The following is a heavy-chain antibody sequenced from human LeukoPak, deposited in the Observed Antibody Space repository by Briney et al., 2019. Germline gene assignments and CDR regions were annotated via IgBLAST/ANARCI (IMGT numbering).Heavy chain of an antibody. Sequence: GGSLRLSCAASGFTFSSYAMSWVRQAPGKGLEWVSAISGNGGSTYYADSVKGRFTISRDNSKNTLYLQMNSLRAEDTAVYYCAKFQYYYDSSGYYYVVPFDYWGQGTLVTVSS. CDR2: ISGNGGST. J-gene: IGHJ4*02. D-gene: IGHD3-22*01. CDR1: GFTFSSYA. V-gene: IGHV3-23*01. CDR3: AKFQYYYDSSGYYYVVPFDY.